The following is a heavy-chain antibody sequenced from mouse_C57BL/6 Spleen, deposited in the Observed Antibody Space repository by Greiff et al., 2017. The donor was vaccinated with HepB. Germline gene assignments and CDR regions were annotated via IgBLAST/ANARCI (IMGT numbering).Heavy chain of an antibody. CDR1: GYSITSGYY. CDR2: ISYDGSN. J-gene: IGHJ2*01. D-gene: IGHD1-1*01. V-gene: IGHV3-6*01. Sequence: DVQLQESGPGLVKPSQSLSLTCSVTGYSITSGYYWNWIRQFPGNKLEWMGYISYDGSNNYNPSLKNRISITRDTSKNQFFLKLNSVTTEDTATYYCARDNPYYYGSSYDYWGQGTTLTVSS. CDR3: ARDNPYYYGSSYDY.